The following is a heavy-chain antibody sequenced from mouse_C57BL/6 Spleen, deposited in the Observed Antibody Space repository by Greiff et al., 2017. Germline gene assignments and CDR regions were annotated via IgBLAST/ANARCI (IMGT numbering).Heavy chain of an antibody. CDR1: GFTFSSYA. J-gene: IGHJ3*01. V-gene: IGHV5-4*01. CDR2: ISDGGSYT. Sequence: EVMLVESGGGLVKPGGSLKLSCAASGFTFSSYAMSWVRQTPEKRLEWVATISDGGSYTYYPDNVKGRFTISRENAKNNLYLQMSHLKSEDTAMYYCAREGAPPFAYWGQGTLVTVSA. CDR3: AREGAPPFAY.